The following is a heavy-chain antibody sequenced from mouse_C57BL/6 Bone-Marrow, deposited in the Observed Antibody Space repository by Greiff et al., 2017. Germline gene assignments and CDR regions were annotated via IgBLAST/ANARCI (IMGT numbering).Heavy chain of an antibody. CDR3: ARVTTRYYYAMDY. Sequence: QVQLQQPGAELVKPGASVKLSCKASGYTFTSYWMHWVKQRPGQGLEWIGMIHPNSGSTNYNEKFKSKATLTVDKSSSTAYMQLSSLTSEDSAVYDCARVTTRYYYAMDYWGQGTAVTVSS. V-gene: IGHV1-64*01. CDR2: IHPNSGST. CDR1: GYTFTSYW. J-gene: IGHJ4*01. D-gene: IGHD2-3*01.